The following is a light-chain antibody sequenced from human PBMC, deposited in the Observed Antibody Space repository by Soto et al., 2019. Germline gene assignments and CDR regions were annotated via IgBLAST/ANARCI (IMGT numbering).Light chain of an antibody. Sequence: QSALTQPASVSWSPGQSITISCTGTSSDVGGYNYVSWYQHHPGKVPKLMIFQVTKRPSGVSDRFYGSKSGNTASLTISGLQAEDEGDYFCSSYTTSSTYVLGTGTKVTVL. V-gene: IGLV2-14*01. CDR3: SSYTTSSTYV. CDR1: SSDVGGYNY. J-gene: IGLJ1*01. CDR2: QVT.